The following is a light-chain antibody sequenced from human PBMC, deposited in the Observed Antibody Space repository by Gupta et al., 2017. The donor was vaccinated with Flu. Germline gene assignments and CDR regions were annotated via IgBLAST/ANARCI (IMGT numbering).Light chain of an antibody. CDR3: QAWDSSTWV. CDR2: QDI. CDR1: KLGEKY. Sequence: SYELTQPPSVFVSPVQTTTITCSGAKLGEKYTCWYQQKPGQSPVLVIHQDIKRPSGIPECVSGSNSGNTATLTISGTQAMDEADYYCQAWDSSTWVFGGGTKLTVL. V-gene: IGLV3-1*01. J-gene: IGLJ3*02.